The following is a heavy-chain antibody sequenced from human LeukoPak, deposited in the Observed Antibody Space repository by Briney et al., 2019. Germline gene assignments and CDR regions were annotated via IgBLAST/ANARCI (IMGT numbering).Heavy chain of an antibody. D-gene: IGHD5-18*01. Sequence: GGSLRLSCAASGFTFSSYGMHWVRLAPGKGLEWVAVISYDGSNKYYADSVKGRFTISRDNSKNTLYLQMNSLRAEDTAVYYCAKEASSYGDYYYYYGMDVWGQGTTVTVSS. J-gene: IGHJ6*02. CDR2: ISYDGSNK. V-gene: IGHV3-30*18. CDR3: AKEASSYGDYYYYYGMDV. CDR1: GFTFSSYG.